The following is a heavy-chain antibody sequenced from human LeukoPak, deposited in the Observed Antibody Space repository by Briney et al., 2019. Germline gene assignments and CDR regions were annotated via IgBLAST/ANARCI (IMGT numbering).Heavy chain of an antibody. CDR3: ARSEQWLVPVYYYYYGMDV. CDR1: GGSLSSYY. Sequence: SETLSLTCTVSGGSLSSYYWSWIRQPPGKGLEWIGYIYYSGSTNYNPSLKSRVTISVDTSKNQFSLKLSSVTAADTAVYYCARSEQWLVPVYYYYYGMDVWGQGTTVTVSS. J-gene: IGHJ6*02. V-gene: IGHV4-59*08. CDR2: IYYSGST. D-gene: IGHD6-19*01.